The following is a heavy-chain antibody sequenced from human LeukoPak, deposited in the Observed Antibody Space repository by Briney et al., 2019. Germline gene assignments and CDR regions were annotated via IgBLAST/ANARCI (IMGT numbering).Heavy chain of an antibody. Sequence: GGSLRLSCAASGFTFSSYSMNWVRQAPGKGLEWVSSISSSSSYIYYADSVKGRFTISRDNAKNSLYLQMNSLRAEDTAVYYCARIYGSGSCVGLYGMDVWGQGTTVTVSS. CDR1: GFTFSSYS. D-gene: IGHD3-10*01. CDR2: ISSSSSYI. J-gene: IGHJ6*02. CDR3: ARIYGSGSCVGLYGMDV. V-gene: IGHV3-21*01.